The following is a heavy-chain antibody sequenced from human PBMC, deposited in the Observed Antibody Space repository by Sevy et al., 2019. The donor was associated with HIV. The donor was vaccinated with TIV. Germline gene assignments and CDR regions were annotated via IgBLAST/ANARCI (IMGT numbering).Heavy chain of an antibody. CDR1: GFTFSKYR. D-gene: IGHD3-10*01. CDR2: INQDGSEK. CDR3: ARETGSSHFDY. Sequence: GGSLRLSCAASGFTFSKYRMSWVRQAPGKGLEWVANINQDGSEKYYVHSVKGRFTISRDNGKNSLYLQMNSLRAEDTAVYYCARETGSSHFDYWGQGTLVTVSS. V-gene: IGHV3-7*01. J-gene: IGHJ4*02.